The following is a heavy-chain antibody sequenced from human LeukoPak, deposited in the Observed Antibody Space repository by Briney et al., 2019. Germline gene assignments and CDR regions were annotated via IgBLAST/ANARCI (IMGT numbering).Heavy chain of an antibody. CDR3: AREKGVAGFDS. D-gene: IGHD2-15*01. CDR2: FYTTDTT. J-gene: IGHJ4*02. CDR1: GGSITDYY. V-gene: IGHV4-4*07. Sequence: PSETLSLTCTISGGSITDYYWNWIRQPAGKGLEWIGRFYTTDTTNYNPSLKGRVTMSGDTSKNQFSLNLRSVTVADTAVYFCAREKGVAGFDSRGQGTLVTVSS.